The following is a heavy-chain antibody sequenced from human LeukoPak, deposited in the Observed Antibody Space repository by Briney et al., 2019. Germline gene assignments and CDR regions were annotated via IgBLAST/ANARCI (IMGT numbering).Heavy chain of an antibody. J-gene: IGHJ4*02. Sequence: SETLSLTRTVSGGSISSSSYYWGWIRQPPGKGLEWIGSIYYSGSTYYNPSLKSRVTISVDTSKNQFSLKLSSVTAADTAVYYCARFRIAAANFDYWGQGTLVTVSS. D-gene: IGHD6-13*01. CDR2: IYYSGST. V-gene: IGHV4-39*07. CDR1: GGSISSSSYY. CDR3: ARFRIAAANFDY.